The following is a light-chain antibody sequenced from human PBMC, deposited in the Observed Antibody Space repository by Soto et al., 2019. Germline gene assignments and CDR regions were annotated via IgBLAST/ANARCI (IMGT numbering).Light chain of an antibody. CDR3: QQYNGP. Sequence: DIQMTQSPSTLSASVGDRVTITCRASQSISSWLAWYQQKPGKAPKLLIYKASSLESGVPSRFSGSGFGTEFTLTISSLQPDDFATYYCQQYNGPFGQGTKVEIK. CDR1: QSISSW. J-gene: IGKJ1*01. CDR2: KAS. V-gene: IGKV1-5*03.